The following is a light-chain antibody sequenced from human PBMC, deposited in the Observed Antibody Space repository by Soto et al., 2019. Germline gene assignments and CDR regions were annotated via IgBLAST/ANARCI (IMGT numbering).Light chain of an antibody. V-gene: IGKV3-11*01. Sequence: IVLTQSPATLSLSPWERATLSCRASQTVYSYLAWYQQKPGQAPRLLFYEASNRATGIPARFSGSGSGTDFTLTISSLEPEDFAVYYCQQRINWPVTFGQGTKVDIK. J-gene: IGKJ1*01. CDR3: QQRINWPVT. CDR1: QTVYSY. CDR2: EAS.